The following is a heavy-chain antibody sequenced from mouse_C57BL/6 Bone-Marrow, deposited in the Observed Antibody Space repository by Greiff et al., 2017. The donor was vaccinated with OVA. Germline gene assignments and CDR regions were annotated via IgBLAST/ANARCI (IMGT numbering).Heavy chain of an antibody. CDR3: TRVGYDYDDGDFDY. Sequence: EVKLVESGGGLVQPGGSMKLSCAASGFTFSDAWMDWVRQSPEKGLEWVAEIRNKANNHATYYAESVKGRFTISRDDSKSSVYLQMNSLRAEDTGIYYCTRVGYDYDDGDFDYWGQGTTLTVSS. D-gene: IGHD2-4*01. CDR2: IRNKANNHAT. J-gene: IGHJ2*01. CDR1: GFTFSDAW. V-gene: IGHV6-6*01.